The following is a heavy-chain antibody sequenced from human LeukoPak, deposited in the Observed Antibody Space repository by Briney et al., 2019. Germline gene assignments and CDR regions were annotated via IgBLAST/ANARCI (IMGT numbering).Heavy chain of an antibody. Sequence: SETPSLTCTVSGGSISSSSYYWGWIRQPPGKGLEWIGSIYYSGSTYYNPSLKSRVTISVDTSKNQFSLKLSSVTAADTAVYYCAREARTDPFDYWGQGTLVTVSS. CDR1: GGSISSSSYY. CDR2: IYYSGST. CDR3: AREARTDPFDY. V-gene: IGHV4-39*07. J-gene: IGHJ4*02.